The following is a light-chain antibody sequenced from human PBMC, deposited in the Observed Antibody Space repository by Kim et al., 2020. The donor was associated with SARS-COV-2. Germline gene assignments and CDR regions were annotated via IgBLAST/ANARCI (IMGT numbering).Light chain of an antibody. J-gene: IGKJ4*01. CDR3: QQLSSSLT. V-gene: IGKV3-20*01. CDR2: CAS. Sequence: SLSPGERATLSCRASQSVSSSYLAWYQQRPGQAPRLLICCASSRATNSPDRFSGSESGSDFTLTISRLESEDFAVNYCQQLSSSLTFGVGTKLEIK. CDR1: QSVSSSY.